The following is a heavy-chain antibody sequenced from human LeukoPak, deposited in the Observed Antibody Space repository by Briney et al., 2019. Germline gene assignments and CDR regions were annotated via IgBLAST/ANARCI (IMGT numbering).Heavy chain of an antibody. CDR2: TYYRSKWYN. V-gene: IGHV6-1*01. Sequence: SQTLSLTCAISGDSVSSNSAAWNWIRQSPSRGLEWLGRTYYRSKWYNDYAVSVKSRILINPDTSKNQFSLQLSSVTAADTAVYYCARAVTSSSSWYKWVNWFDPWGQGTLVTVSS. D-gene: IGHD6-13*01. CDR1: GDSVSSNSAA. J-gene: IGHJ5*02. CDR3: ARAVTSSSSWYKWVNWFDP.